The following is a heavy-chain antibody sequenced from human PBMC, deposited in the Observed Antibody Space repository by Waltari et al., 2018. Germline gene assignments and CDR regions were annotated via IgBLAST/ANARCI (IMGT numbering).Heavy chain of an antibody. CDR3: ARVRYGDYEGAFDI. CDR1: GGSISSYY. V-gene: IGHV4-59*01. Sequence: QVQLQESGPGLVKPSETLSLTCTVSGGSISSYYWSWIRQPPGKGLEWIGYIYYSGRTNYNPSPKSRVTISVDTSKNQFSLKLSSVTAADTAVYYCARVRYGDYEGAFDIWCQGTMVTVSS. D-gene: IGHD4-17*01. CDR2: IYYSGRT. J-gene: IGHJ3*02.